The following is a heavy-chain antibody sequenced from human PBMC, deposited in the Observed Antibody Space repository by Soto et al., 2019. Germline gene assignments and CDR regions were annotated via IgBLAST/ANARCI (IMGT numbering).Heavy chain of an antibody. CDR1: GDSISSSSFY. CDR3: ARRRIVPTTNFDY. Sequence: PSETLSLTCTVSGDSISSSSFYWGWIRQPPGKGLEWIGHIFHTGATYQHPTLKSRLRMSVDTSKNQFSLNLSSETATDTAVYYCARRRIVPTTNFDYWGQGTLVTVSS. J-gene: IGHJ4*02. D-gene: IGHD1-26*01. CDR2: IFHTGAT. V-gene: IGHV4-39*01.